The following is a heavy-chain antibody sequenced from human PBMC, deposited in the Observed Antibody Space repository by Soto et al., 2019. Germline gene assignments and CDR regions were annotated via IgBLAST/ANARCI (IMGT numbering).Heavy chain of an antibody. CDR1: GYTFTSYG. D-gene: IGHD2-2*01. CDR3: ARLYCISSTCYLGMDV. Sequence: ASVKVSCKAPGYTFTSYGISWVRQAPGQGLEWMGWISAYNGNTNYVQKLQGRVTMTTDTSTSTAYMELRSLRSDDTAVYYCARLYCISSTCYLGMDVWGQGTTVTVSS. J-gene: IGHJ6*02. CDR2: ISAYNGNT. V-gene: IGHV1-18*01.